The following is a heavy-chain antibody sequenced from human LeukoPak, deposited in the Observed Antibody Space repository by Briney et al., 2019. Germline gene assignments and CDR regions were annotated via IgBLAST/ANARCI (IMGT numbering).Heavy chain of an antibody. CDR1: GFTFIYYA. V-gene: IGHV3-23*01. CDR3: AKERDRDFVGGAFDI. Sequence: GGSLRLPCAASGFTFIYYAMSWVRQAPGKGLEWVSTISGSGGNTYYADSVKGRFTISRDNSKNTLYLQMNSLRAEDTAVYYCAKERDRDFVGGAFDIWGQGTMVTVSS. D-gene: IGHD3-16*01. J-gene: IGHJ3*02. CDR2: ISGSGGNT.